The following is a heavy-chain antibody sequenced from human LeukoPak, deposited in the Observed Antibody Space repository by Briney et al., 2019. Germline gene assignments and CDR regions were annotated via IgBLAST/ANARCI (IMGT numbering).Heavy chain of an antibody. J-gene: IGHJ4*02. D-gene: IGHD3-10*01. CDR2: IYYSGST. CDR3: ARSVRGVISFDY. CDR1: GGSISSYY. Sequence: SETLSLTCTVSGGSISSYYWSWIRQHPGKGLEGIGYIYYSGSTYYNPSLKSRVTISVDTSKNQFSLKLSSVTAADTAVYYCARSVRGVISFDYWGQGTLVTVSS. V-gene: IGHV4-59*06.